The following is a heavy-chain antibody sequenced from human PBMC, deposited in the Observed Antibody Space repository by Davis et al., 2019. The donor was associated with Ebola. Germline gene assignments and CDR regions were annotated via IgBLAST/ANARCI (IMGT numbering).Heavy chain of an antibody. D-gene: IGHD1-26*01. J-gene: IGHJ4*02. V-gene: IGHV3-30*04. Sequence: PGGSLRLSCAASGFTFSSYAMHWVRQAPGKGLEWVAVISYDGSNKYYADSVKGRFTISRDNSKNTLYLQMSSLRAEDTAVYYCAKQRGVGAIDYDYWGRGTVVTVSS. CDR1: GFTFSSYA. CDR3: AKQRGVGAIDYDY. CDR2: ISYDGSNK.